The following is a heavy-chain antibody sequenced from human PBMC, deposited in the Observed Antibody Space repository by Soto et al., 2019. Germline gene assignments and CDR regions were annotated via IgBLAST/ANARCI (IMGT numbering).Heavy chain of an antibody. D-gene: IGHD2-21*02. Sequence: QVQLVQSGAEVRKPGSSVKVSCRASGSTFSSYTVNWVRQAPGQGLEWIGRIIPILGTTDYARRFKGRDTITADRSAKTADMELTSLTSEDTAVYYCARRRYCGADCYSKFYYGMDVWGQGTTVTVSS. CDR3: ARRRYCGADCYSKFYYGMDV. V-gene: IGHV1-69*08. CDR2: IIPILGTT. J-gene: IGHJ6*02. CDR1: GSTFSSYT.